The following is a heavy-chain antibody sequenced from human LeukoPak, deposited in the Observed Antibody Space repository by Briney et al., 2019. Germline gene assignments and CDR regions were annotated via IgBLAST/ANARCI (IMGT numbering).Heavy chain of an antibody. CDR2: INHSGST. Sequence: SETLSLTCAVYGGSFSGYYWSWIRQPPGKGLEWIGEINHSGSTNYNPSLKSRVTISVDTSKNQFSLKLSSVTAADTAVYYCARSYYYGSGSYYPWFDPWGQGTLVTVSS. V-gene: IGHV4-34*01. CDR1: GGSFSGYY. D-gene: IGHD3-10*01. J-gene: IGHJ5*02. CDR3: ARSYYYGSGSYYPWFDP.